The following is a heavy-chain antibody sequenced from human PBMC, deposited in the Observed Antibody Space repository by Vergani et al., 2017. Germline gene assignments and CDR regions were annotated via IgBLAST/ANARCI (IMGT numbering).Heavy chain of an antibody. Sequence: EVQLLESGGGLVQPGGSLRLSCAASGFTFSSYAMSWVCQAPGKGLEWVSAISGSGGSTYYADSVKGRFTISRDNSKNTLYLQMNSLRAEDTAVYYCANIGVEVATISDYWGQGTLVTVSS. CDR2: ISGSGGST. D-gene: IGHD5-24*01. CDR1: GFTFSSYA. V-gene: IGHV3-23*01. J-gene: IGHJ4*02. CDR3: ANIGVEVATISDY.